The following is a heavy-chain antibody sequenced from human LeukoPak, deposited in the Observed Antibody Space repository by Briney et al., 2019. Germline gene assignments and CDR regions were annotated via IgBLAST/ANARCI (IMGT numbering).Heavy chain of an antibody. J-gene: IGHJ4*02. V-gene: IGHV1-18*01. CDR1: GYSFTRYG. CDR3: ARDVFHGHCGGGTCFLLDS. Sequence: SVTVSCKASGYSFTRYGISWVRQAPGQGLEWMGWVSAYYNNTNYAQKIQGRVTMTTDTSTSTAYMELRSLRSDDTTVYYGARDVFHGHCGGGTCFLLDSWGQGTLVTVSS. CDR2: VSAYYNNT. D-gene: IGHD2-15*01.